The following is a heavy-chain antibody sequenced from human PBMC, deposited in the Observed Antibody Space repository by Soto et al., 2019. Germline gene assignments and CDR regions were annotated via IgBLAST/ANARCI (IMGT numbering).Heavy chain of an antibody. Sequence: QVQLVQSGAEVKKPGASITVSCKASGYTFTGDYLHWVRQAPGQGLEWMAWINPKSGYTKSAQKFQARVTLTRDTSISTAYMALRSRRSEDTAVYFCARYTGSNSRFDSWGQGTLVTVSS. J-gene: IGHJ4*02. D-gene: IGHD1-26*01. CDR2: INPKSGYT. CDR3: ARYTGSNSRFDS. CDR1: GYTFTGDY. V-gene: IGHV1-2*02.